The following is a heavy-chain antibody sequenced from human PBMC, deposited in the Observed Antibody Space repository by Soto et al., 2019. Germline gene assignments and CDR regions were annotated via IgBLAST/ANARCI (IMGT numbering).Heavy chain of an antibody. J-gene: IGHJ4*02. V-gene: IGHV3-21*01. Sequence: EVQLVESGGGLVKPGGSLRLSCAASGFTCSSYSMNWVRQAPGKGLEWVSSISSSSSYIYYADSVKGRFTISRDNAKNSLYLQMNSLRAEDTAVYYCARELVGSRDLDYWGQGTLVTVSS. D-gene: IGHD6-13*01. CDR1: GFTCSSYS. CDR3: ARELVGSRDLDY. CDR2: ISSSSSYI.